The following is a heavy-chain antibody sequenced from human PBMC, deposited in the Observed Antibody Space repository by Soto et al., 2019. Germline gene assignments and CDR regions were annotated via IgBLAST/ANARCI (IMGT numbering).Heavy chain of an antibody. CDR3: ARVSGWFTTAYFDS. D-gene: IGHD6-19*01. J-gene: IGHJ4*02. Sequence: SETLSLTCTVSGGSMSSTSFYWDWIRQSPGKGLEWIGSISYTGTTFYTPSLKSQVTMSVDTSKNHFTLKMSSVTAADTAVYYCARVSGWFTTAYFDSWGQGTLVTVSS. CDR2: ISYTGTT. V-gene: IGHV4-39*02. CDR1: GGSMSSTSFY.